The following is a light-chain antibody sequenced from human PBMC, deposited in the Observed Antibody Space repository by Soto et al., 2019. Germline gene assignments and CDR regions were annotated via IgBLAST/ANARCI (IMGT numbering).Light chain of an antibody. V-gene: IGKV3-20*01. CDR1: QRVASD. CDR3: QQYLNSPRT. Sequence: VLTQSPGTLSLSPGEGATLSCRASQRVASDLAWYLQKPGQPPRLLIYDASIRATGIPDRISGSGSERDFTLTISRLEPEHAAVYYCQQYLNSPRTFGQGTKLEIK. CDR2: DAS. J-gene: IGKJ1*01.